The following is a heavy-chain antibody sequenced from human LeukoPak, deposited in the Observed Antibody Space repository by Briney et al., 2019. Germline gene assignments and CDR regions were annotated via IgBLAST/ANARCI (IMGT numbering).Heavy chain of an antibody. CDR2: INWNGSIT. D-gene: IGHD1-1*01. CDR3: TRDETGIDY. Sequence: GVSLRLSCTTSGFTFDDFGLSWVRQAPGKGLEWVSSINWNGSITPYADSVRGRFTISRDNDKNSLYLQMNSLKVEDTALYYCTRDETGIDYWGPGTLVTVSS. CDR1: GFTFDDFG. J-gene: IGHJ4*02. V-gene: IGHV3-20*04.